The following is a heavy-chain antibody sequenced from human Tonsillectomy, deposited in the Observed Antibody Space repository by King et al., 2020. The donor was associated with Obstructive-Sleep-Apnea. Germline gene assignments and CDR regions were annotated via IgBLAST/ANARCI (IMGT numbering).Heavy chain of an antibody. CDR1: GGSISSYY. Sequence: VQLQESGPGLVKPSETLSLTCTVSGGSISSYYWSWIRQPPGKGLEWIGYIYYSGSTNYNPSLKSRVTISVYTSKNQFSLKRSSVTAADTAVYYCARQTDSSSWYGFDPWGQGTLVTVSS. CDR2: IYYSGST. V-gene: IGHV4-59*08. D-gene: IGHD6-13*01. J-gene: IGHJ5*02. CDR3: ARQTDSSSWYGFDP.